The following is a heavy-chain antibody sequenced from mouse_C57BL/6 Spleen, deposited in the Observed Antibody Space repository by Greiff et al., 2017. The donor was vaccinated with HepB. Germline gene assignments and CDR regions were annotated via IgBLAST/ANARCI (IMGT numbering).Heavy chain of an antibody. CDR1: GFTFSDYG. J-gene: IGHJ1*03. Sequence: EVQVVESGGGLVKPGGSLKLSCAASGFTFSDYGMHWVRQAPEKGLEWVAYISSGSSTIYYADTVKGRFTISRDNAKSTLFLQMTSLRSEDSAMYYCARSSDYYDWYFDVWGTGTTVTVSS. CDR2: ISSGSSTI. V-gene: IGHV5-17*01. CDR3: ARSSDYYDWYFDV. D-gene: IGHD1-1*01.